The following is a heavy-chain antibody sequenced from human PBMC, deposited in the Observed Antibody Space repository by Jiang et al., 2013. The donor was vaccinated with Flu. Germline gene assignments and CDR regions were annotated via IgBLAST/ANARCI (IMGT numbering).Heavy chain of an antibody. CDR2: IIPILGIA. Sequence: GAEVKKPGSSVKVSCKASGGTFSSYTISWVRQAPGQGLEWMGRIIPILGIANYAQKLQGRVTMTTDTSTSTAYMELRSLRSDDTAVYYCARGLGVVTEYLDVWGQGTTVTVSS. J-gene: IGHJ6*02. V-gene: IGHV1-69*02. CDR3: ARGLGVVTEYLDV. CDR1: GGTFSSYT. D-gene: IGHD2-21*02.